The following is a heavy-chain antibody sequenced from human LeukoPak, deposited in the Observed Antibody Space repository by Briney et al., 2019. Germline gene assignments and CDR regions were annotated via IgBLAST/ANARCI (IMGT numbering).Heavy chain of an antibody. CDR2: IYSGGTT. CDR1: GFTVSSNY. D-gene: IGHD3-10*01. Sequence: GGSLRLSCAASGFTVSSNYMSWVRQAPGKGLEWVSIIYSGGTTYYADSVRGRFTIFRDNSKNTLYLQMSSLRAEDTAVYYCARHHKGNKWYGGVDSWGQGTLVTVSS. V-gene: IGHV3-53*01. J-gene: IGHJ4*02. CDR3: ARHHKGNKWYGGVDS.